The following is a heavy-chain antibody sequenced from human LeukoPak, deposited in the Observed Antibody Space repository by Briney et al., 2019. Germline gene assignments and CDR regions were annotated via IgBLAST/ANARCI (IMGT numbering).Heavy chain of an antibody. CDR3: ARYIKSSAWFHY. J-gene: IGHJ4*02. D-gene: IGHD3-22*01. CDR1: GNSFADYW. CDR2: IYPRDSDT. V-gene: IGHV5-51*01. Sequence: GESLKISCTGSGNSFADYWVAWVRQIPGQGLESMGIIYPRDSDTRYSPYFQGQVTMSVDKSINTAYLEWSSLKASDTAIYYCARYIKSSAWFHYWGQGTLVAVAS.